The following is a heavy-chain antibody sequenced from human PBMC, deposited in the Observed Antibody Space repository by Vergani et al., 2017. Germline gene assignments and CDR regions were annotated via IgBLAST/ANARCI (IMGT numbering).Heavy chain of an antibody. J-gene: IGHJ1*01. D-gene: IGHD1-1*01. V-gene: IGHV3-30*03. CDR2: ISYDGTQK. CDR1: GFTSSYYG. Sequence: QVHLVESGGGVVQTGRSLRLSCVVSGFTSSYYGMHWVRQAPGKGLEWVAVISYDGTQKYCADSVKGRFTISRDNSKSTLYLQMNSLRTEDTAVYYCATKSCGTPGCQIGYFREWGQGTLVTVSS. CDR3: ATKSCGTPGCQIGYFRE.